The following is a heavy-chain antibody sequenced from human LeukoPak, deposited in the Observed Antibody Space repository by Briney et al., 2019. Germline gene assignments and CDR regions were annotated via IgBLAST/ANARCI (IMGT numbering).Heavy chain of an antibody. CDR3: VNLPCLGSRSKPYYHYSIDV. J-gene: IGHJ6*02. CDR2: IWYDGSIK. V-gene: IGHV3-33*06. Sequence: GGSLILSCAASGFTFNTHGMHWVRRAPGKGREGGAVIWYDGSIKYYSDSVKGRFAISRDNSKNTIYLQMNSLRSEYTAVYYCVNLPCLGSRSKPYYHYSIDVWGQGTTVSV. D-gene: IGHD2-15*01. CDR1: GFTFNTHG.